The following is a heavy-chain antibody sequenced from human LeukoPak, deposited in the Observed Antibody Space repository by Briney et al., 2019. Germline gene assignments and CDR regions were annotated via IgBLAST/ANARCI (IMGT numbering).Heavy chain of an antibody. CDR1: GVSISSDNYY. CDR3: ARTVYYYYYMDV. V-gene: IGHV4-39*02. CDR2: FYYSGST. J-gene: IGHJ6*03. D-gene: IGHD4-17*01. Sequence: SETLSLTCTVSGVSISSDNYYWGWIRQPPGKGLEWIGNFYYSGSTYYNPSLKSRVAISVDTSKNHFSLNLSSVTAADTAVYHCARTVYYYYYMDVWGKGTTVTVSS.